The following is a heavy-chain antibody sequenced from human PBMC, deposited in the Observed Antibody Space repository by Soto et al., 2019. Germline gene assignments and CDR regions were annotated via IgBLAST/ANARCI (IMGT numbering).Heavy chain of an antibody. CDR3: ARDLGAVEYYYYGMDV. Sequence: ASVKVSCKASGYTFTSYDIYWVRQATGQGLEWMGWMNPSTGNSGYAQKFQGRVTMTSDTSISTAHMELSSLRSDDTAVYYCARDLGAVEYYYYGMDVWGQGTTVTVSS. CDR2: MNPSTGNS. CDR1: GYTFTSYD. J-gene: IGHJ6*02. V-gene: IGHV1-8*01. D-gene: IGHD1-26*01.